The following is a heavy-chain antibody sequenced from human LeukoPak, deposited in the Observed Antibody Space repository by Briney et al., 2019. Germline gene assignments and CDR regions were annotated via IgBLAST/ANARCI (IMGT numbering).Heavy chain of an antibody. V-gene: IGHV4-4*07. CDR2: IYTSGST. CDR3: VRGMVGYSSSWFIFGWFDP. J-gene: IGHJ5*02. D-gene: IGHD6-13*01. CDR1: GGSLSSYY. Sequence: SETLSLTCTVSGGSLSSYYWSWIRQPAGQGLEWIGRIYTSGSTSYNSSLKSRVTMSVDTSKNKSSLKLSSVTAADTAVYYCVRGMVGYSSSWFIFGWFDPWGQGTLVTVSS.